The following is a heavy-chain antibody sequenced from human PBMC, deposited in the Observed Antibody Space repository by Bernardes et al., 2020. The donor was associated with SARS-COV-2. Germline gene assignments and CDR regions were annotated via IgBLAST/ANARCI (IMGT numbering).Heavy chain of an antibody. CDR1: GFTFSNHL. J-gene: IGHJ3*01. CDR2: ISGAGMSI. Sequence: GGSLRLSRAASGFTFSNHLFSWFRQAPGKGLEWVSSISGAGMSIYYGDSVRGRFTTSRDNTRTSVFLQMESLRAEDTAVYYCARDVGGTDWRFGFDVWGPGTMVHVS. D-gene: IGHD1-7*01. V-gene: IGHV3-21*01. CDR3: ARDVGGTDWRFGFDV.